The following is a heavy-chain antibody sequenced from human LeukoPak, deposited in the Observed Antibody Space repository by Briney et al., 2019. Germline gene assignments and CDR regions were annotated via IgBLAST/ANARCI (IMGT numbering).Heavy chain of an antibody. J-gene: IGHJ5*02. Sequence: SETLSLTCPVSGGSIGIYYWSWIGQPPGKGLEGIALISYSGSTNYNPSLKSRASISLDTSKNLCSLRLSSVTAADTAVYYCARHAIYSGGYSFWFDPWGLGTLVTVSS. V-gene: IGHV4-59*08. D-gene: IGHD1-26*01. CDR3: ARHAIYSGGYSFWFDP. CDR1: GGSIGIYY. CDR2: ISYSGST.